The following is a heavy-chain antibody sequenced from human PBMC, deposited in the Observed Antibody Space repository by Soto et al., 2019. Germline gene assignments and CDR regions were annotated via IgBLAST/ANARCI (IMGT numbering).Heavy chain of an antibody. J-gene: IGHJ6*02. V-gene: IGHV1-18*01. CDR3: ASAGSGWHHQHRHGYYYGMDV. D-gene: IGHD6-19*01. CDR2: ISAYNGNT. Sequence: ASVKVSCKASGYTFTSYGISWVRQAPGQGLEWMGWISAYNGNTNYAQKLQGRVTMTTDTSTSTAYMELRSLRSDDTAVYYCASAGSGWHHQHRHGYYYGMDVWGQGTTVTVSS. CDR1: GYTFTSYG.